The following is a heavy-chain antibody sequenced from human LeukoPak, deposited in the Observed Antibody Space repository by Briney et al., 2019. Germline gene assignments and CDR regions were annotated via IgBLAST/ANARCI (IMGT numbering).Heavy chain of an antibody. D-gene: IGHD3-10*01. CDR3: AKLGDYFGSGRFSFFDY. CDR1: GFTFSRYA. CDR2: ISGSAEIT. J-gene: IGHJ4*01. Sequence: GGSLRLSCTASGFTFSRYAMTWVRQAPGKGLEWVSSISGSAEITDYADSVKGRFAVSRDNSKSTLYLQLNSLRAEDTAKYYCAKLGDYFGSGRFSFFDYWGHGTLVTVSS. V-gene: IGHV3-23*01.